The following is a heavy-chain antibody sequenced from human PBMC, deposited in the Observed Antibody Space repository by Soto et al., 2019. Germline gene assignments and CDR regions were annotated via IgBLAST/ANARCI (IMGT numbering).Heavy chain of an antibody. Sequence: SKTLSLTCTVSGGSIISGDYYWSWIRQTPGKGLEWIGYIYYSGDTNYNPSLKSRVIISVDTSKNQFSLKLSSVTAADTAVYYCAREGALRYGGNSDYYYTMDVWGQGTTVTVSS. D-gene: IGHD4-17*01. CDR2: IYYSGDT. J-gene: IGHJ6*02. CDR3: AREGALRYGGNSDYYYTMDV. CDR1: GGSIISGDYY. V-gene: IGHV4-30-4*01.